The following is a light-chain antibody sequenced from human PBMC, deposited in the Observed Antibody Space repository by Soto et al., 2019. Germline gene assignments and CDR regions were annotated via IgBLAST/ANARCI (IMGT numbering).Light chain of an antibody. J-gene: IGKJ1*01. CDR1: QIISTY. CDR3: QQTYRAPPT. CDR2: AAS. Sequence: DIQMTQSPSSLSASVGDRVTITCRASQIISTYLNWYQQRAGLAPMLLIYAASSLQSGVPPRFSGSGSGTNFTLTISSLQPEDFATYFCQQTYRAPPTFGQGTKVEIK. V-gene: IGKV1-39*01.